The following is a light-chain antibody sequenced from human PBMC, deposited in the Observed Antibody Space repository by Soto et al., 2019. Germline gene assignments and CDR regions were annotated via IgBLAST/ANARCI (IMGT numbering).Light chain of an antibody. CDR3: SSYTSSSTRV. V-gene: IGLV2-14*01. J-gene: IGLJ1*01. CDR2: DVN. CDR1: SSDVGGYNY. Sequence: ALTQPASVSGSPGQSITISCTGTSSDVGGYNYVSWYQQNPGKAPKLMIYDVNNRPSGVSYRFSGSKSGNTASLTISGLQAEDEADYYCSSYTSSSTRVFGTGTKVTVL.